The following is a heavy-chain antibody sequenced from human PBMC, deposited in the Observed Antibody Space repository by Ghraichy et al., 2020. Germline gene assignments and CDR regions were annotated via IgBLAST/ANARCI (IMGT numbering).Heavy chain of an antibody. CDR1: GFTVSTNY. CDR3: ARTETGYSYAFSY. V-gene: IGHV3-53*01. Sequence: GGSLRLSCAASGFTVSTNYMSWVRQAPGKGLEWVSVIYSGGNTYYADSVKGRFTISRDNSKNTLYLQMNSLRAKDTAVYYCARTETGYSYAFSYWGQGTLVTVSS. D-gene: IGHD5-18*01. J-gene: IGHJ4*02. CDR2: IYSGGNT.